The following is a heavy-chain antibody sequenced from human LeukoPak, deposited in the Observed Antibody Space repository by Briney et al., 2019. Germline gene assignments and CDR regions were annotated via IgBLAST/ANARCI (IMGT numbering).Heavy chain of an antibody. CDR2: IYYSGST. J-gene: IGHJ4*02. D-gene: IGHD1-26*01. V-gene: IGHV4-59*08. Sequence: SETLSLTCTVSGGSISSYYWNWIRQPPGKGLELIGHIYYSGSTNYNPSLKSRVTISVDTSKNQFSLKLSSVTAADTAIYYCARQTYSGTYPNYFDSWGQGTLVTVSS. CDR3: ARQTYSGTYPNYFDS. CDR1: GGSISSYY.